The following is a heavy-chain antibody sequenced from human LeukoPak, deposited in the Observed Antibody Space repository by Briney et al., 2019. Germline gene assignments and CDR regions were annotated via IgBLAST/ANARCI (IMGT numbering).Heavy chain of an antibody. CDR3: ARARQQVDDAFDI. CDR1: GGSIRIGDYY. D-gene: IGHD6-13*01. Sequence: PSETLSLTCTVSGGSIRIGDYYWSWVRQPPGKGLEWIGYIYHSGTTYNNPSLKTRVTISVDTSNNRFSLELTSVTAADTAVYFCARARQQVDDAFDIWGQGTMVTVSS. V-gene: IGHV4-30-4*08. J-gene: IGHJ3*02. CDR2: IYHSGTT.